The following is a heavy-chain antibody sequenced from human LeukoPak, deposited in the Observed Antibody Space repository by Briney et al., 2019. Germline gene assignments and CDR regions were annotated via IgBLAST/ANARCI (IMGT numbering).Heavy chain of an antibody. CDR1: GLTFINFG. CDR2: ISGSAVIT. D-gene: IGHD5-18*01. CDR3: ATYRQVMLPFES. J-gene: IGHJ4*02. Sequence: GGTLRLSCAASGLTFINFGMTWVRQAPGKGLEWVSAISGSAVITFYADSVKGRFTISRDNSKNTLYLQMNSLRAEDTALYYCATYRQVMLPFESWGQGTLVTVSS. V-gene: IGHV3-23*01.